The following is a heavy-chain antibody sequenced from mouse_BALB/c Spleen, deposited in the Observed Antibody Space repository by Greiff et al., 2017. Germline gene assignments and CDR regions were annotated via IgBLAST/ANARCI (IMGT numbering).Heavy chain of an antibody. CDR2: INPGSGGT. CDR1: GYAFTNYL. J-gene: IGHJ1*01. D-gene: IGHD1-2*01. CDR3: AKGITTARYFDV. V-gene: IGHV1-54*01. Sequence: QVQLQQSGAELVRPGTSVKVSCKASGYAFTNYLIEWVKQRPGQGLEWIGVINPGSGGTNYNEKFKDKATLTVDKSSSTAYMQLSSPTSEDSAVYYCAKGITTARYFDVWGAGTTVTVSS.